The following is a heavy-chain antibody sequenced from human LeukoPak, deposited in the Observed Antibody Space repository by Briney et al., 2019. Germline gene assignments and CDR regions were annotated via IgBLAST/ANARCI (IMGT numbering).Heavy chain of an antibody. CDR1: GYNFSTYW. Sequence: GESLKISCKGSGYNFSTYWIGWVRQMPGKGLEWMGIVYPGDSDTRYSPSFQGQVTISVDKSINPAYLQWSALKASDRAIYYCARRGPRSGSSGYRYFDLWGRGTLVTVSS. CDR2: VYPGDSDT. D-gene: IGHD1-26*01. V-gene: IGHV5-51*01. CDR3: ARRGPRSGSSGYRYFDL. J-gene: IGHJ2*01.